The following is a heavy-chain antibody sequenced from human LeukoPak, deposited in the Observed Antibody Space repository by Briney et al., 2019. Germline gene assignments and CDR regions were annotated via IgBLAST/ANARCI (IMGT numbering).Heavy chain of an antibody. J-gene: IGHJ5*02. CDR1: GGSFSGYY. CDR2: INHSGST. D-gene: IGHD2-2*01. Sequence: KPSETLSLTCAVYGGSFSGYYWSWIRQPPGKGLEWIGEINHSGSTNYNPSLKSRVTISVDTSKNQFSLKLSSVTAADTAVYYCARSGYCSSTSCRRDWFDPWGQGTLVTVSS. CDR3: ARSGYCSSTSCRRDWFDP. V-gene: IGHV4-34*01.